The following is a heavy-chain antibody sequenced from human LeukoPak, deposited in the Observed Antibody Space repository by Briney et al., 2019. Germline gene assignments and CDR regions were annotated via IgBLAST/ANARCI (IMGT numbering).Heavy chain of an antibody. V-gene: IGHV4-34*01. Sequence: SETLSLTCGVNGGSLSGYYWIWIRQTPPQELEWIGEINHSASTNYNPSLKSRVTISVDTAKNQFYLSLTSLTAADTAVYYCARRRWSSSSVIGYWGRGTWVTVSP. D-gene: IGHD6-6*01. CDR2: INHSAST. CDR3: ARRRWSSSSVIGY. CDR1: GGSLSGYY. J-gene: IGHJ4*02.